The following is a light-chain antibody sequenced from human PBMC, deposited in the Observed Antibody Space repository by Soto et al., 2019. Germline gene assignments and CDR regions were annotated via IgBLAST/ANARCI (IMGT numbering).Light chain of an antibody. CDR1: QGLCNY. J-gene: IGKJ4*01. CDR2: AAY. Sequence: DIEMPQPPSSVSACVGDRVTITCRASQGLCNYLAWFQQKPGKAPKSLIYAAYSLQSGVPSKFSGNVSGTDLTVTVSSLQPEEFATYYCQQSDSYALTVGGGTKVVTK. V-gene: IGKV1-16*02. CDR3: QQSDSYALT.